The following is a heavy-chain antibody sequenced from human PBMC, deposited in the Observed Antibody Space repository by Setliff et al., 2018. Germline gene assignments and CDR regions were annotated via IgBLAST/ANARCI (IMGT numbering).Heavy chain of an antibody. J-gene: IGHJ5*02. Sequence: PGGSLRLSCEASGFTFSSYSMNWVRQAPGKGLEWVAHISYSSGSISYADSVKGRFTISRDNAKSTLYLQMNSLRAEDTAVYYCARDVFCSGGSCDNWFDPWGQGTLVTVSS. D-gene: IGHD2-15*01. CDR3: ARDVFCSGGSCDNWFDP. V-gene: IGHV3-48*04. CDR2: ISYSSGSI. CDR1: GFTFSSYS.